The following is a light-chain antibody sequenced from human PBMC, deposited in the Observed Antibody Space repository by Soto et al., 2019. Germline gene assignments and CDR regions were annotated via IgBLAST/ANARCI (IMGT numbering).Light chain of an antibody. Sequence: IDFAYSPCTPSKNQGERATLSCRASQSVSSSYLAWYQQKPGQAPRLLIYGASSRATGIPDRFSGSGSGTDFTLTISRLETEDFAVYYCQQYGSSPRTFGQGTKVDI. CDR3: QQYGSSPRT. CDR2: GAS. V-gene: IGKV3-20*01. J-gene: IGKJ1*01. CDR1: QSVSSSY.